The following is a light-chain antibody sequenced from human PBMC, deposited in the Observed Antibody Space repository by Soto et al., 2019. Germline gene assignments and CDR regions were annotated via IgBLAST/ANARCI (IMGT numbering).Light chain of an antibody. J-gene: IGLJ1*01. V-gene: IGLV2-14*01. CDR3: SSYTSRRTFV. CDR2: EVS. Sequence: QSVLTQPASVSGSPGQSITISCSGTSSDVGGYKYVSWYQQYPGKAPKLMIYEVSHRPSGVSDRFSGSQSGNTASLTISGLQAEDEADYYCSSYTSRRTFVFGTGTKVTVL. CDR1: SSDVGGYKY.